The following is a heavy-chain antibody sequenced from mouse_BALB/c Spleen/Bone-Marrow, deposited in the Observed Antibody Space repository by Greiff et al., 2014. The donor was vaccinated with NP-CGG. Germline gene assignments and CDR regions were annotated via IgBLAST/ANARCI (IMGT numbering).Heavy chain of an antibody. D-gene: IGHD1-2*01. V-gene: IGHV1-4*01. J-gene: IGHJ2*01. CDR1: GYTFTSYT. CDR3: ARFITTATEYFDY. Sequence: QVQLKESGAELARPGASVKMSCKASGYTFTSYTMHWVKQRPGQGLEWIGYINPSSGYTNYNQKFKVKATLAADKSSSTAYMQLSSLTSEDSAVYYCARFITTATEYFDYWGQGTTLTVSS. CDR2: INPSSGYT.